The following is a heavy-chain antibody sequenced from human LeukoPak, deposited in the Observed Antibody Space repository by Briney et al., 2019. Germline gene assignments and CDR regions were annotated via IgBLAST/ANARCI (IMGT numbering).Heavy chain of an antibody. CDR1: GGTFSSYA. CDR3: ASPRSGGYLDY. J-gene: IGHJ4*02. D-gene: IGHD2-15*01. Sequence: ASVKVSCKASGGTFSSYAISWVRQAPGQGLEWMGGIIPIFGTANYAQKFQGRVTITADESTSTAYMELSSLRSEDTAVYYCASPRSGGYLDYWGQGTLVTVSS. CDR2: IIPIFGTA. V-gene: IGHV1-69*13.